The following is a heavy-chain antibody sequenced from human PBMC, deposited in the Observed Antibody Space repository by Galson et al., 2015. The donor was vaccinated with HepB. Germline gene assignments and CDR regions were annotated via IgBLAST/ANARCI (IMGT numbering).Heavy chain of an antibody. CDR3: TKHLRPVDLSSFFDL. CDR1: GFTFSNYV. CDR2: LTVGGETT. Sequence: SLRLSCAASGFTFSNYVMTWVRQAPGKGLEYVAGLTVGGETTYYADSVKGRFTISRDNSKNTLYLEMNSLRAEDTALYYCTKHLRPVDLSSFFDLWGQGTQVTVSS. V-gene: IGHV3-23*01. D-gene: IGHD1-14*01. J-gene: IGHJ4*02.